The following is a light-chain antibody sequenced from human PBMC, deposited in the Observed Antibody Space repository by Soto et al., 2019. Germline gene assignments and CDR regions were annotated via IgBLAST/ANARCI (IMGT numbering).Light chain of an antibody. CDR1: QSVLYSSNNKNY. CDR3: QQYYSTPPT. Sequence: DIVMTQSPDSLAVSLGERATINCKSRQSVLYSSNNKNYLAWYQQKPGQPPKLLIYWASTRESGVPDRLSDSGSGTDFTLTISSLQAEDVAVYYCQQYYSTPPTFGQGTKVEIK. J-gene: IGKJ1*01. CDR2: WAS. V-gene: IGKV4-1*01.